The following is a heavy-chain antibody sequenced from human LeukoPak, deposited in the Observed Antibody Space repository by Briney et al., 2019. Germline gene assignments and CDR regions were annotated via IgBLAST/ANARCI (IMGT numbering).Heavy chain of an antibody. CDR2: IIPIFGTA. CDR3: ATSIRFLEWLPPSGYMDV. Sequence: SVKVSCKASGYTFSSYAISWVRQAPGQGLEWMGGIIPIFGTANYAQKFQGRVTITADESTSTAYMEVSSLRSEDTAVYYCATSIRFLEWLPPSGYMDVWGKGTTVTVSS. CDR1: GYTFSSYA. V-gene: IGHV1-69*13. J-gene: IGHJ6*03. D-gene: IGHD3-3*01.